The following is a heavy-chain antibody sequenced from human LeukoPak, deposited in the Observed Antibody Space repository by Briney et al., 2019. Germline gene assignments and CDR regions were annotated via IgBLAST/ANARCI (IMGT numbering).Heavy chain of an antibody. CDR3: AGGSLWFGELLSPGDY. CDR1: GGSNSSYY. J-gene: IGHJ4*02. Sequence: SETLSLTCTVSGGSNSSYYWSWIRQPAGKGLEWIGRIYTSGSTNYNPSLKSRVTMSVDTSKNQFSLKLSSVTAADTAVYYCAGGSLWFGELLSPGDYWGQGTLVTVSS. V-gene: IGHV4-4*07. D-gene: IGHD3-10*01. CDR2: IYTSGST.